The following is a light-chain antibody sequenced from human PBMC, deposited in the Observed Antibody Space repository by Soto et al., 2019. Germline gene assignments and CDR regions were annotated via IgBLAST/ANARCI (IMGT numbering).Light chain of an antibody. J-gene: IGLJ1*01. CDR1: SSDVGGYNY. CDR2: EVT. Sequence: QSVLTQPPSASGSPGQSVTISCTGTSSDVGGYNYVSWYQQHPGRAPKLMIYEVTKRPSGVPDRFSGSKSGNTASLSVSGLQAEDEADYYCCSYAGSYTYVFGTGTKVNFL. CDR3: CSYAGSYTYV. V-gene: IGLV2-8*01.